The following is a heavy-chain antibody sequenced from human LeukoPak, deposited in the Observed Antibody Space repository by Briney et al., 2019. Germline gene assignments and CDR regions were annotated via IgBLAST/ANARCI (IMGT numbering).Heavy chain of an antibody. CDR3: TRVPTQLWLYYGMDA. CDR1: GFTFSDHA. Sequence: GGSLRLSCTASGFTFSDHAMSWVRQAPEKGLEWVGFIRSKTYGGTTEYAPSVKGRFTISRADSISIAYLQMNSLKTEDTAVYYCTRVPTQLWLYYGMDAWGQGTTVIVSS. D-gene: IGHD5-18*01. J-gene: IGHJ6*02. V-gene: IGHV3-49*04. CDR2: IRSKTYGGTT.